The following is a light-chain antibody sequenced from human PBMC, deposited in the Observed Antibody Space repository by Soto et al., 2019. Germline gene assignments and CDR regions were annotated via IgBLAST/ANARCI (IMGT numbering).Light chain of an antibody. CDR1: SSNIGGYA. Sequence: QPVLTQPPSASGTPGQRVTISCSGSSSNIGGYAVNWYQQLPRTAPKLLMYSNNQRPSGVPDRFSGSRSGTSATLAISGLQSDDEADYYCAAWDDSLNGVIFGGGTKLTVL. CDR3: AAWDDSLNGVI. J-gene: IGLJ2*01. CDR2: SNN. V-gene: IGLV1-44*01.